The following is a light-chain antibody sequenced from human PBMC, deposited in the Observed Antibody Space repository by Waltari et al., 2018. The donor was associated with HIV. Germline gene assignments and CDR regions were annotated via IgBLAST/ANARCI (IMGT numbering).Light chain of an antibody. CDR1: QSVSSN. V-gene: IGKV3-15*01. Sequence: EIVITQSPATLSVSPGAKAPVSCTASQSVSSNVAWYQQKPGQAPRLLIYGASTRATGIPARFSGSGSGTEFTLTISSLQSEDFAVYYCQQNHDWPPTTFGQGTRLEIK. J-gene: IGKJ5*01. CDR3: QQNHDWPPTT. CDR2: GAS.